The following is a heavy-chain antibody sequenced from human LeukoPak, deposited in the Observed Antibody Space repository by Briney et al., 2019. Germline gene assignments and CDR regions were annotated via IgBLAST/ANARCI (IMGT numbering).Heavy chain of an antibody. Sequence: GGSLRLSCAASGFTVSSNYMSWVRQAPGKGLEWVSVIYSGGSTYYVDSVKGRFTISRDNSKNTLYLQMNSLRAEDTAVYYCAREDYYDSSGYILDYWGQGTLVTVSS. J-gene: IGHJ4*02. V-gene: IGHV3-66*01. CDR2: IYSGGST. CDR3: AREDYYDSSGYILDY. CDR1: GFTVSSNY. D-gene: IGHD3-22*01.